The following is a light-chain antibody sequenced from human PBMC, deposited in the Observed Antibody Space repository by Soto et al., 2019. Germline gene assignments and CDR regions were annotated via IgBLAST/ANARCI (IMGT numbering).Light chain of an antibody. J-gene: IGLJ3*02. V-gene: IGLV1-44*01. CDR2: TDY. CDR1: SSNIGTYT. Sequence: QSVLTQPPSASGTPGQRVTISCSGTSSNIGTYTVNWYQQLPGTAPKLLIYTDYQRPSGVPDRFSGSKSGTSASLAINGLHSEDEADYYCASWDDNLNGGVFVGGTKVTVL. CDR3: ASWDDNLNGGV.